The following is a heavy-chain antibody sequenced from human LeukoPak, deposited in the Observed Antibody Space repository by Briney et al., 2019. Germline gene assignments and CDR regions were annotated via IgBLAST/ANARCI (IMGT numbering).Heavy chain of an antibody. Sequence: SSETLSLTCTVSGGSISTYYWSWIRQPPGKGLEWVGYIYYTGSTNYNPSLKSRVTISVDTSKNQFSLKLSSVTAADTAVYYCARSIAVAVDFDYWGQGTLVTVSS. V-gene: IGHV4-59*08. CDR3: ARSIAVAVDFDY. CDR1: GGSISTYY. CDR2: IYYTGST. J-gene: IGHJ4*02. D-gene: IGHD6-19*01.